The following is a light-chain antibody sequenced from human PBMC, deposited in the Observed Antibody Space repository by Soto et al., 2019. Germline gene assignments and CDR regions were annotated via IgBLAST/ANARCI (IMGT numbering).Light chain of an antibody. V-gene: IGKV1-5*03. Sequence: DIQMTQSPSTLSASVGDRVTITCRASQSISSWLAWYQQKPGKAPKLLIYKASSLESGVPSRFSGSGSGTEFTLTISRLQPDDFETYYCQQYNSYVTFGQGTKVEIK. J-gene: IGKJ1*01. CDR1: QSISSW. CDR3: QQYNSYVT. CDR2: KAS.